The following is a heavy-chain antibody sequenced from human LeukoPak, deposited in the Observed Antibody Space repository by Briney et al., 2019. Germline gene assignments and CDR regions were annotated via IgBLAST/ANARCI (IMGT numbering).Heavy chain of an antibody. Sequence: SETLSLTCAFYGGSFSGYYWSWIRQPPGKGLEWIGEINHSGGTNYNPSLKSRVSISVDSSKNQFSLKVSSVTAADTAVYYCARGSDTAAGLYWGQGTLVTVSS. J-gene: IGHJ4*02. D-gene: IGHD6-13*01. V-gene: IGHV4-34*01. CDR2: INHSGGT. CDR3: ARGSDTAAGLY. CDR1: GGSFSGYY.